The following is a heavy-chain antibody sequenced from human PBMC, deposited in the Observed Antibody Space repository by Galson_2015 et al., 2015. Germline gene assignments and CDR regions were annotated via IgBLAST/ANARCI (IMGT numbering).Heavy chain of an antibody. Sequence: QSGAEVKKPGESLKISCKGTGYSFTSYWIGWVRQMPGKSLEWIGIIYPGDSDTRYSPSSHGQVTIPADKSISTPYLQWSSLKASDTAMYFCARQRPLRDYCGGYCYSFGSDYWFDPWGQGTLVTVSS. CDR1: GYSFTSYW. J-gene: IGHJ5*02. D-gene: IGHD2-21*02. CDR3: ARQRPLRDYCGGYCYSFGSDYWFDP. CDR2: IYPGDSDT. V-gene: IGHV5-51*01.